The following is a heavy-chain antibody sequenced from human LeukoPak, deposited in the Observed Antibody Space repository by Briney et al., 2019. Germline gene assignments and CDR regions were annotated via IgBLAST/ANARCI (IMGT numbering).Heavy chain of an antibody. J-gene: IGHJ4*02. CDR3: AADRGWRTSGYYLYYFEY. Sequence: GGSLRLSCAASGFIFTGYFMSWVRQAPGKGLEWVASIKHDGSEKYYVDSVRGRLTISRDNTKNLLYLQMSSLRAEDTAVYYCAADRGWRTSGYYLYYFEYWGQGTLVTFSS. CDR1: GFIFTGYF. D-gene: IGHD3-3*01. CDR2: IKHDGSEK. V-gene: IGHV3-7*01.